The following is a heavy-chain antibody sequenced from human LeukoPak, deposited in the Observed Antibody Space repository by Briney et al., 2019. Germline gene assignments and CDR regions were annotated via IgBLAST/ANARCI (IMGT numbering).Heavy chain of an antibody. V-gene: IGHV1-18*04. Sequence: ASVKVSCKASGYTFTGYGIIWVRQAPGQGLEWMGWISPYNGNTNYAQKFQGRVPMTTDTSTTTTYMELRSLRSDDTAVYYCARDLDSGGTTFRALNYWGQGTLVTVSS. CDR1: GYTFTGYG. CDR3: ARDLDSGGTTFRALNY. CDR2: ISPYNGNT. J-gene: IGHJ4*02. D-gene: IGHD1-14*01.